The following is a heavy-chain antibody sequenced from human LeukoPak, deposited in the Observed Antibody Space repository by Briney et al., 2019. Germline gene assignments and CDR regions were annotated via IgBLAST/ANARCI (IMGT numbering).Heavy chain of an antibody. V-gene: IGHV3-7*03. D-gene: IGHD2-2*01. CDR2: IKEDGSEK. Sequence: GGSLRLSCAASGFIFSSYWMSWVRQAPGKGLEWVANIKEDGSEKYYVDSVNGRFTISRDNAKNSLYLQTNSLRAEDTAVYYCARRALRYCSSTSCPAQYYGVDVWGEGTTVTVSS. J-gene: IGHJ6*04. CDR3: ARRALRYCSSTSCPAQYYGVDV. CDR1: GFIFSSYW.